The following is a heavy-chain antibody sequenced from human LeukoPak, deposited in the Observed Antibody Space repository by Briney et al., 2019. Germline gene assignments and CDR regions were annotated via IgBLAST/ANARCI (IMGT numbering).Heavy chain of an antibody. CDR2: INPNSDGT. V-gene: IGHV1-2*02. Sequence: ASVKVSCKASGYTFSSYGISWVRQAPGQGLEWMGWINPNSDGTKFAQKFQGRVTMTRDTSITTAYMELSRLRFDDTAVYYCARPRAFSYGQMYYFDYWGQGALVTVSS. D-gene: IGHD5-18*01. CDR1: GYTFSSYG. CDR3: ARPRAFSYGQMYYFDY. J-gene: IGHJ4*02.